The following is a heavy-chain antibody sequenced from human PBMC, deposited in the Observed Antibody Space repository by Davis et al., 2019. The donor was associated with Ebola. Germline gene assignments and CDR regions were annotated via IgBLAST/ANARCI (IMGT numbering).Heavy chain of an antibody. CDR2: IWPSDSDT. V-gene: IGHV5-51*01. D-gene: IGHD2-2*01. CDR1: GYSFTRNW. CDR3: ARQGTTSWDS. J-gene: IGHJ4*02. Sequence: GESLKISCKGSGYSFTRNWIGWVRQMPGKGLEWMGIIWPSDSDTRYSPSFQGQVTFSVDKSIRTAYLHWNSLKASDTATYYCARQGTTSWDSWGQGTLVTVSS.